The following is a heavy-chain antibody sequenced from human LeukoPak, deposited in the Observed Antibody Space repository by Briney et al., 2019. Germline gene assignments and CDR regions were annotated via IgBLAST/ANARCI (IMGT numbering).Heavy chain of an antibody. CDR3: ARDSSSRYYNWFDP. CDR1: GGSISSYY. V-gene: IGHV4-59*01. J-gene: IGHJ5*02. Sequence: SATLSLTCTVSGGSISSYYWSWIRQPPGKGLEWIGYIYYSGSTNYNPSLKSRVTISVDTSKNQFSLKLSSVTAADTAVYYCARDSSSRYYNWFDPWGQGTLVTVSS. CDR2: IYYSGST. D-gene: IGHD6-6*01.